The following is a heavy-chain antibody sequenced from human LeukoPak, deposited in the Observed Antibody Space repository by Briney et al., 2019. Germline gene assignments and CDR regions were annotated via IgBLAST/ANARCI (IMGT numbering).Heavy chain of an antibody. Sequence: GGSLRLSCAASGFTFTDYYMSWIRQAPGKGLEWVSYITNSGTTIYYADSVKGRFTISRDDAKNSLYLQMNSLRAEDTAVYYCARDGHYDILTGYFQDWGQGTLVTVSS. CDR1: GFTFTDYY. V-gene: IGHV3-11*01. D-gene: IGHD3-9*01. J-gene: IGHJ1*01. CDR3: ARDGHYDILTGYFQD. CDR2: ITNSGTTI.